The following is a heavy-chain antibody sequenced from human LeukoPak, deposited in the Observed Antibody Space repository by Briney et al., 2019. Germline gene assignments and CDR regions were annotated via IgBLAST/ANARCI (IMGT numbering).Heavy chain of an antibody. Sequence: GSSVKVSCKASGGTFSSYTISWVRQAPGQGLEWMGRIIPILGIANYAQKFQGRVTITADKSTSTAYMELSSLRSEDTAVYYCASNYCSSTSCHLRSFDYWGQGTLVTVSS. CDR3: ASNYCSSTSCHLRSFDY. J-gene: IGHJ4*02. CDR2: IIPILGIA. D-gene: IGHD2-2*01. V-gene: IGHV1-69*02. CDR1: GGTFSSYT.